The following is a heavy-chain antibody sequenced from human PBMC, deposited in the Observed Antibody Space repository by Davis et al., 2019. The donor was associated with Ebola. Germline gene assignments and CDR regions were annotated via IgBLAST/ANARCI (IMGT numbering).Heavy chain of an antibody. D-gene: IGHD6-13*01. J-gene: IGHJ6*02. CDR3: AKGVAATTV. CDR2: ISYDGSNK. CDR1: GFTFSSYG. Sequence: GESLKISCAASGFTFSSYGMHWVRQAPGKGLEWVAVISYDGSNKYYADSVKGRFTISRDNSKNTLYLQMNSLRAEGTAVYYCAKGVAATTVWGQGTTVTVSS. V-gene: IGHV3-30*18.